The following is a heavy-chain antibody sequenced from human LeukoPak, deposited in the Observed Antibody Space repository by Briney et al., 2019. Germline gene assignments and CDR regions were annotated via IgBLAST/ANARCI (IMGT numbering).Heavy chain of an antibody. J-gene: IGHJ6*03. CDR1: AFTFNRYD. CDR2: ISGSGGST. D-gene: IGHD6-13*01. Sequence: GGSLRLSCAASAFTFNRYDMSRDRQAPGKGLEWVSAISGSGGSTYYEDSVKGRFTISTDNSKNTLYLQMNSLRAEDTAVYYCAKEGYSSSWDLYNYMDVWGKGTTVTISS. V-gene: IGHV3-23*01. CDR3: AKEGYSSSWDLYNYMDV.